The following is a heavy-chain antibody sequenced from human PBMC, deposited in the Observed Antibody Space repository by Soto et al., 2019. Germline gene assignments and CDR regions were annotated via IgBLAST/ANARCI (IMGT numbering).Heavy chain of an antibody. D-gene: IGHD5-18*01. CDR3: ALDRSGGYSYGGFDY. CDR1: GGSISSGDYY. CDR2: IYYSGST. V-gene: IGHV4-30-4*01. J-gene: IGHJ4*02. Sequence: SETLSLTCTVSGGSISSGDYYWSWIRQPPGKGLEWIGYIYYSGSTYYNPSLKSRVTISVDTSKNQFSLKLSSVTAADTAVYYCALDRSGGYSYGGFDYWGQRTLDTVSS.